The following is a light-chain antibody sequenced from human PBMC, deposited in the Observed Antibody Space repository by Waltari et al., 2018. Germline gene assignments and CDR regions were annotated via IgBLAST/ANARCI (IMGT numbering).Light chain of an antibody. CDR3: CSCAGSSSPRL. CDR2: EAT. J-gene: IGLJ3*02. V-gene: IGLV2-23*01. CDR1: SSDVGNFNL. Sequence: QSALTQPAPVPGSPGTSITISSTGSSSDVGNFNLIPWYQLHQGKAPKLLIYEATKRPSGFSNRFSGSKSGTSASLTISGLQSEDEADYYCCSCAGSSSPRLFGGGTKLSVL.